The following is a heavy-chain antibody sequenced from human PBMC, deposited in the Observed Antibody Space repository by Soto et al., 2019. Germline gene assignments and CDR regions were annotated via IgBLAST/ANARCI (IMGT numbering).Heavy chain of an antibody. CDR3: ARSGYSYGSEIYFDY. Sequence: ASETLSLTCTVSGGSSISSSYYRGWIRQPPGKGLEWIGSIYYSGSTYYNPSLKSRVTTSVDTSKNQFSLKLSSVTAADTAVYYCARSGYSYGSEIYFDYWGQGTLVTVS. V-gene: IGHV4-39*01. J-gene: IGHJ4*02. CDR1: GGSSISSSYY. D-gene: IGHD5-18*01. CDR2: IYYSGST.